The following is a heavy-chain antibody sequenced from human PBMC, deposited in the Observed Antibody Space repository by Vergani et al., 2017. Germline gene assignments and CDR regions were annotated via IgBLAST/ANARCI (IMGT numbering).Heavy chain of an antibody. V-gene: IGHV1-8*01. CDR2: LNPNSGNT. CDR3: VTGRGIY. J-gene: IGHJ4*02. D-gene: IGHD1-14*01. Sequence: QVQLVQSGAEVKKPGASVKFSCKASGYTFTTYDINWVRQATGQGLEWMGWLNPNSGNTGYAQKFQGRVTMTRKTTITTAYMELSSLRSDDTAVYFCVTGRGIYWGQGTLVTVSA. CDR1: GYTFTTYD.